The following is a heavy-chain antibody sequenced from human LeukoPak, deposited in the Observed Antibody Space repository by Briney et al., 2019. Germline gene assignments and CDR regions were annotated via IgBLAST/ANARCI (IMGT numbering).Heavy chain of an antibody. D-gene: IGHD3-10*01. CDR2: ISDSGNT. CDR1: GGSISSRSYY. J-gene: IGHJ4*02. V-gene: IGHV4-39*01. Sequence: PSETLSLTCTVSGGSISSRSYYWGWIRQPPGKGLEWIGKISDSGNTYYSPSLRSRVTISIDMSKNQFSLKLSSVTATDTAVYYCARGEKVIDYLDYWGQGTLVTVSS. CDR3: ARGEKVIDYLDY.